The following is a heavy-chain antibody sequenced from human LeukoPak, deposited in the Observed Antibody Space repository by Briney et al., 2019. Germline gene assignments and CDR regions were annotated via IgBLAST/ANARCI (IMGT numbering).Heavy chain of an antibody. J-gene: IGHJ4*02. V-gene: IGHV3-66*01. D-gene: IGHD3-10*01. Sequence: GGSLRLSCAASGFTVSSNFMSWVRQAPGKGLEWGSVIYSNVRTTYADSVKGRFIISRENSKNTLNLQMKSLRDEDTAVYYCARENGRGVISPYFDYWGQGILVTVSS. CDR1: GFTVSSNF. CDR3: ARENGRGVISPYFDY. CDR2: IYSNVRT.